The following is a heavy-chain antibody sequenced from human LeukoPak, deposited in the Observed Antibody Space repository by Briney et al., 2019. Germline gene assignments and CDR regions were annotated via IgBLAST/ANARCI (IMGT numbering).Heavy chain of an antibody. CDR1: GGSFSGYY. CDR2: INHSGST. V-gene: IGHV4-34*01. Sequence: SETLSLTCAVYGGSFSGYYWTWIRQPPGKGLEWIGEINHSGSTTYKPSLKSRVTISVDTSKNHFSLRLTSVTAADTAVYYCARGPCSTSCHRSWYFDYWGQGTLVTVSS. J-gene: IGHJ4*02. CDR3: ARGPCSTSCHRSWYFDY. D-gene: IGHD2-2*01.